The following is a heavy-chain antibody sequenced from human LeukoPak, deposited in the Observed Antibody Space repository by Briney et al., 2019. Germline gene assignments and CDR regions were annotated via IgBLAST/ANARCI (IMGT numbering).Heavy chain of an antibody. J-gene: IGHJ4*02. CDR3: IRDFLTVTTNDY. CDR1: GFSFSDYW. D-gene: IGHD4-11*01. Sequence: GGSLRLSCVVSGFSFSDYWMHWVRKAPGKGLVWVSGIKTDGSDRRYADFVKGRLTISRDNAKNTLFLQMNSLRAEDTAVYYCIRDFLTVTTNDYWGQGTLVTVSS. CDR2: IKTDGSDR. V-gene: IGHV3-74*01.